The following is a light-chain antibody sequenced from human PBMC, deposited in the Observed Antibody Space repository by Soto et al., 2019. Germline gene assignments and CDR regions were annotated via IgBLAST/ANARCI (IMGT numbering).Light chain of an antibody. Sequence: QSALTQPASVSGSPGQSITISCTGTSSDVGGYNYVSWYQQHPGKAPKLMIYKVSKRPSGVPDPFSGSKSGNTASLTVSVLQAEDEADYYCNSYAGSNNWVFGGGTKLTVL. V-gene: IGLV2-8*01. CDR1: SSDVGGYNY. J-gene: IGLJ3*02. CDR2: KVS. CDR3: NSYAGSNNWV.